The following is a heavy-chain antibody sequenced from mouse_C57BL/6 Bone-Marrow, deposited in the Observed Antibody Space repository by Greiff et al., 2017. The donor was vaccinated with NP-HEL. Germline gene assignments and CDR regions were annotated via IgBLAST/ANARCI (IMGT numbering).Heavy chain of an antibody. CDR3: ASLYYGSTLWYFDV. D-gene: IGHD1-1*01. Sequence: VQLQQPGAELVKPGASVQLSCKASGYTFTSYWMQWVKQRPGQGLEWIGEIDPSDSYTTYNQKFKGKATLTVDTSSRTAYMQLSSLTSEDSAVYYCASLYYGSTLWYFDVWGTGTTVTVSS. J-gene: IGHJ1*03. CDR2: IDPSDSYT. V-gene: IGHV1-50*01. CDR1: GYTFTSYW.